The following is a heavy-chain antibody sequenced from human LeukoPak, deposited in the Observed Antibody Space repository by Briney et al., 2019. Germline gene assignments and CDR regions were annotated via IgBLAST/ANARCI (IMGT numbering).Heavy chain of an antibody. J-gene: IGHJ5*02. CDR3: ATHPQLAGYHWFDP. V-gene: IGHV3-7*01. D-gene: IGHD3-9*01. CDR2: INPDASVT. Sequence: GGSLRLSCAASGFIFTTNWISWVRQAPGKGLEWVANINPDASVTHYVDSVKGRFTISRDNGKNSVYLQMNSLRAEDSAVYFCATHPQLAGYHWFDPRGQGTLVTVAS. CDR1: GFIFTTNW.